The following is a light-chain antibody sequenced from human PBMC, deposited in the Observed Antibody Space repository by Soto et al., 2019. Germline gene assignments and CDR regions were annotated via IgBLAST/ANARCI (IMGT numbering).Light chain of an antibody. CDR1: QSISSY. CDR3: QHSYRTPQT. CDR2: AAS. V-gene: IGKV1-39*01. J-gene: IGKJ1*01. Sequence: DIQMTQSPSSLSASVGDRVTITCRASQSISSYLNWYQQKPGKAPKLLIYAASSLQSGVPSRFSVSGSGTDFTLTISSLQTEYFATYYCQHSYRTPQTCGPGTKVEIK.